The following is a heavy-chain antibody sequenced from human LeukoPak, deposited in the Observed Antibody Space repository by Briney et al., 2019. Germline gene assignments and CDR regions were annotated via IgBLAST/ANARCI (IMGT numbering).Heavy chain of an antibody. CDR3: ARIDISGWYGDFDY. J-gene: IGHJ4*02. CDR2: INWNGGST. CDR1: GFTFSSYG. V-gene: IGHV3-20*04. Sequence: PGGSLRLSCAASGFTFSSYGMHWVRQAPGKGLEWVSGINWNGGSTGYADSVKGRFTISRDNAKNSLYLQMNSLRAEDTALYYCARIDISGWYGDFDYWGQGTLVTVSS. D-gene: IGHD6-19*01.